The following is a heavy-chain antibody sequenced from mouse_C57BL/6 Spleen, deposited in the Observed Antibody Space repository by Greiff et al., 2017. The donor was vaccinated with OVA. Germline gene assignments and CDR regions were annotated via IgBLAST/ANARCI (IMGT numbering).Heavy chain of an antibody. V-gene: IGHV1-4*01. CDR1: GYTFTSYT. CDR2: INPSSGYT. CDR3: ARGQIYYDYDVSAMDY. D-gene: IGHD2-4*01. Sequence: QVQLQQSGAELARPGAPVKMSCKASGYTFTSYTMHWVKQRPGQGLEWIGYINPSSGYTKYNQKFKDKATLIADKSSSTAYMQLSSLTSENSAVYYCARGQIYYDYDVSAMDYWGQETSDTVSS. J-gene: IGHJ4*01.